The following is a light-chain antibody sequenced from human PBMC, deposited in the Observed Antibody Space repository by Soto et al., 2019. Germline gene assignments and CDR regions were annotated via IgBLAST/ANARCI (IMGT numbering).Light chain of an antibody. CDR3: LLYYGGAGVV. V-gene: IGLV7-43*01. CDR2: XXX. J-gene: IGLJ2*01. Sequence: QAVVTQEPSLTVSPGGTVTLTCASSTGAVTSGYYPNWFQQKPGQAPRALIXXXXXXXXXXXXXXXXSLLGGKAALTLSGVXPXXXXXXYCLLYYGGAGVVFGGGTKLTVL. CDR1: TGAVTSGYY.